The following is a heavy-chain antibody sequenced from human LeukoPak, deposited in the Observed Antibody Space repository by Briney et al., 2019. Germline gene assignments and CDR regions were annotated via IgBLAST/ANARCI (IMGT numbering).Heavy chain of an antibody. J-gene: IGHJ1*01. D-gene: IGHD4-17*01. CDR3: ARDPNGNYVGAFDFQR. V-gene: IGHV3-23*01. CDR2: ITDSGGTT. CDR1: GFTFTSYA. Sequence: GGSLRLSCAASGFTFTSYAMTWVRQAPGRGPEWVSSITDSGGTTYYADSVKGRFTISRDNYKNTLYLQMNSLRVEDTAVYYCARDPNGNYVGAFDFQRWGQGTLVTVSS.